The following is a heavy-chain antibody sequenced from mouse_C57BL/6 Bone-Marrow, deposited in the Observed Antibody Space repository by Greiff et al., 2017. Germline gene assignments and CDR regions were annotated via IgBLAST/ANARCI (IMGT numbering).Heavy chain of an antibody. Sequence: QVQLQQPGTELVKPGASVKLSCKASGYTFTSYWMHWVKQRPGQGLEWIGNINPSNGGTNYNEKFKSKATLTVDKSFSTAYMQLSSLTSEDSAVYYCARGGIYYYGSSLWYFDVWGTGTTVTVSS. CDR2: INPSNGGT. D-gene: IGHD1-1*01. V-gene: IGHV1-53*01. CDR3: ARGGIYYYGSSLWYFDV. J-gene: IGHJ1*03. CDR1: GYTFTSYW.